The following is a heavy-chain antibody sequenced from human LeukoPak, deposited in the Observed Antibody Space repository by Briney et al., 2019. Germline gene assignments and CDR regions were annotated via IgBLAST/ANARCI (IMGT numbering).Heavy chain of an antibody. Sequence: SETLSLTCAVYGGSFSGYYWSWIRQPPGKGLEWIGEINHSGSTNYNPSLKSRVTISVDTSKNQFSLKLSSVTDADTAVYYCERISVFRRTYGSGSYNRAFDIWGQGTMVTVSS. D-gene: IGHD3-10*01. CDR1: GGSFSGYY. V-gene: IGHV4-34*01. J-gene: IGHJ3*02. CDR2: INHSGST. CDR3: ERISVFRRTYGSGSYNRAFDI.